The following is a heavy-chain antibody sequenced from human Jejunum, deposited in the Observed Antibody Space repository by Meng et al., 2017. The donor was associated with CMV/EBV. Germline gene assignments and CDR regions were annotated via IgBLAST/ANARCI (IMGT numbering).Heavy chain of an antibody. CDR1: GFIFSGYW. Sequence: GAGGSLVQPGGSLRFSCAASGFIFSGYWMHWVRQVPGKGLVWVSYIKFDGTTTYYADSVKGRFTISRDNAKNTLYLQMNDLRVEDTGLYYCARGPGDLGQGTLVTVSS. V-gene: IGHV3-74*01. D-gene: IGHD4-17*01. CDR2: IKFDGTTT. J-gene: IGHJ4*02. CDR3: ARGPGD.